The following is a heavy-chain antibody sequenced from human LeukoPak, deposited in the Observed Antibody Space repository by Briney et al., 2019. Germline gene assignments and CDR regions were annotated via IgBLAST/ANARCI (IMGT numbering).Heavy chain of an antibody. D-gene: IGHD3-3*01. CDR3: ARSYYDFWSGYGYYYGMDV. Sequence: ASVKVSCKASGYTFTSYDIHWVRQATGQGLEWMGWMNPNSGNTGYAQKFQGRVTMTRNTSISTAYMELSRLRSDDTAVYYCARSYYDFWSGYGYYYGMDVWGQGTTVTVSS. CDR1: GYTFTSYD. V-gene: IGHV1-8*01. J-gene: IGHJ6*02. CDR2: MNPNSGNT.